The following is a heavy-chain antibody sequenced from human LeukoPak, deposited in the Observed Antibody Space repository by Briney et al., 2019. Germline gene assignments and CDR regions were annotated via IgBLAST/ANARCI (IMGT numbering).Heavy chain of an antibody. CDR2: IKQDGSEK. CDR3: ARTFSIFGVAHGGFDL. V-gene: IGHV3-7*03. CDR1: GFTFSSYW. J-gene: IGHJ3*01. Sequence: GGSLRLSCAASGFTFSSYWMSWVRQAPGKGLEWVANIKQDGSEKYYVDSVKGRFTISRDNAKNSLYLQMNTLRGEDTALYYCARTFSIFGVAHGGFDLWGQGTMVTVSS. D-gene: IGHD3-3*01.